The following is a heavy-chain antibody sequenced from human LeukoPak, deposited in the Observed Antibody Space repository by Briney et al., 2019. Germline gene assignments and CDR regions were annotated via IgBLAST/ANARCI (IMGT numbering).Heavy chain of an antibody. D-gene: IGHD3-22*01. Sequence: ASVKVSCKASGYTFTNYGISWVRQAPGQGLEWMGWISAYNGNTNYAQKLQGRVTMTTDTSTSTAYMELRSLRSDDTAVYYCARRGEDYYDSSGYPDYWGQGTLVTVSS. J-gene: IGHJ4*02. CDR3: ARRGEDYYDSSGYPDY. CDR1: GYTFTNYG. CDR2: ISAYNGNT. V-gene: IGHV1-18*01.